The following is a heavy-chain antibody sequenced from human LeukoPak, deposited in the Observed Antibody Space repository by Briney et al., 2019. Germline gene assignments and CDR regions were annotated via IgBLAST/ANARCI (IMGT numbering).Heavy chain of an antibody. Sequence: GGSLRLSCAASGFTFSSYSMNWVRQAPGKGLEWVSSISSSSSYIYYADSVKGRFTISRDNAKNSLYLQMNSLRAEDTAVYYCAREGAEYSSSFFPVDYWGQGTLVTVSS. V-gene: IGHV3-21*01. J-gene: IGHJ4*02. D-gene: IGHD6-6*01. CDR2: ISSSSSYI. CDR3: AREGAEYSSSFFPVDY. CDR1: GFTFSSYS.